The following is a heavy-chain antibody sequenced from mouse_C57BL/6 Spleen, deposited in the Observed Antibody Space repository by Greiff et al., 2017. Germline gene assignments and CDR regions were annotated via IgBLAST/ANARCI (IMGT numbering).Heavy chain of an antibody. D-gene: IGHD1-1*01. Sequence: EVQLKESGAELVKPGASVKLSCTASGFNIKDYYMHWVKQRTEQGLEWIGRIDPEDGETKYAPKFQGKATITADTSSNTAYLQLSSLTSEDTAVYYCANSYGSSLFYAMDYWGQGTSVTVSS. CDR3: ANSYGSSLFYAMDY. CDR2: IDPEDGET. V-gene: IGHV14-2*01. J-gene: IGHJ4*01. CDR1: GFNIKDYY.